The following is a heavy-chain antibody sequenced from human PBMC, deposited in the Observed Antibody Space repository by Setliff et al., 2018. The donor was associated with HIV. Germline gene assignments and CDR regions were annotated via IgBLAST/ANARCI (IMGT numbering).Heavy chain of an antibody. D-gene: IGHD4-17*01. Sequence: GASVKVSCKASGYTFTSYGISWVRQAPGQGLEWMGWISAYNGNTNYAQKFRGRVTMTTDTSTNTAYMEVRSLTSDDTAVYYCVRVTADRTNYYYYMDVWDKGTTVTVSS. CDR2: ISAYNGNT. J-gene: IGHJ6*03. V-gene: IGHV1-18*01. CDR3: VRVTADRTNYYYYMDV. CDR1: GYTFTSYG.